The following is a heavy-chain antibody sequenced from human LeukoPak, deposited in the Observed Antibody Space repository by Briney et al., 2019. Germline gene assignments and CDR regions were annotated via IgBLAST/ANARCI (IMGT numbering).Heavy chain of an antibody. D-gene: IGHD6-13*01. V-gene: IGHV4-39*07. Sequence: SETLSLTCTVSGGSISSSTYYWGWIRQPPGKGLEWIGSIYYSGNTYYNPSLKSRITISVDTSKNQFSLKLSSVTAADTAVYYCARDLQQMVQVLFDYWGQGTLVTVSS. CDR2: IYYSGNT. CDR3: ARDLQQMVQVLFDY. J-gene: IGHJ4*02. CDR1: GGSISSSTYY.